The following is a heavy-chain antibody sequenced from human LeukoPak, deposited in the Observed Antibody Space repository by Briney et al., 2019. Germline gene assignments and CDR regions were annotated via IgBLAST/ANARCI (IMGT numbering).Heavy chain of an antibody. J-gene: IGHJ4*02. CDR1: GFTFSSYA. D-gene: IGHD3-22*01. Sequence: GGSLRLSCSASGFTFSSYAIHWVRQAPGKGLEYVSGISSNGGSTYYADSVKGRFTISRDNSKNTLYLQMNSLRAEDTAVYYCAKDNLITMIVVVKRRSFDYWGQGTLVTVSS. CDR2: ISSNGGST. CDR3: AKDNLITMIVVVKRRSFDY. V-gene: IGHV3-64*04.